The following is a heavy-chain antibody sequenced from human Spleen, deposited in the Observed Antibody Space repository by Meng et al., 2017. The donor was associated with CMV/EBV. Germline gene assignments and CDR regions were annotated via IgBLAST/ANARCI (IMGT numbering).Heavy chain of an antibody. J-gene: IGHJ4*02. D-gene: IGHD3-9*01. CDR2: IYNNGDT. Sequence: ESLKISCAASGSTVSSNYMSWVSQAPGKGLEWVSIIYNNGDTYYADSVKGRFTISRDNSKNTLYLQMNGLRVEDTAVYYCAKVWWRDYEILTSPWDYWGQGTLVTVSS. CDR3: AKVWWRDYEILTSPWDY. V-gene: IGHV3-53*01. CDR1: GSTVSSNY.